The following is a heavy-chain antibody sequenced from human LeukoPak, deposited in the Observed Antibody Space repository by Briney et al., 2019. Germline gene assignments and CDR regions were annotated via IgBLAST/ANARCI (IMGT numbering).Heavy chain of an antibody. J-gene: IGHJ6*02. CDR3: AKDGGYYDFWSGYIQYYGMDV. V-gene: IGHV3-23*01. CDR1: GFMFSKYG. CDR2: ISGGGGRT. Sequence: GGSLRLSCVASGFMFSKYGMSWVRQAPGKGLEWVSVISGGGGRTYYGDSVKGRFTISRDNSKNTLYLQMNSLRAEDTAVYYCAKDGGYYDFWSGYIQYYGMDVWGQGTTVTVSS. D-gene: IGHD3-3*01.